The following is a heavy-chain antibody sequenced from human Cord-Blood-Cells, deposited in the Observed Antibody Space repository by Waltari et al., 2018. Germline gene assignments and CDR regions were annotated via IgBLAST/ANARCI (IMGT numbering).Heavy chain of an antibody. Sequence: QVQLVQSGAEVKKPGASVKVSCKASGYTFTSYYMHWVRQAPGQGLEWMGKVNPGGGSKSYAQKFQGRVTMTRDTSTSTVYMELSSLRSEDTAVYYCARARGAARDAFDIWGQGTMVTVSS. V-gene: IGHV1-46*01. J-gene: IGHJ3*02. CDR3: ARARGAARDAFDI. D-gene: IGHD6-6*01. CDR1: GYTFTSYY. CDR2: VNPGGGSK.